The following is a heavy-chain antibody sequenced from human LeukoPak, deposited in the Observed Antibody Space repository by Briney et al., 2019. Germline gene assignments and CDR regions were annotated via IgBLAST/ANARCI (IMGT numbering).Heavy chain of an antibody. V-gene: IGHV1-2*06. CDR2: FTPTSGGT. CDR1: GYTFTGYY. J-gene: IGHJ4*02. Sequence: GASVKVSCKASGYTFTGYYMHLVRQSPGQGLDLMGRFTPTSGGTNYAQKFQGRVTMTRDTSISTAYMELSRLRSDDTAVYYCARGDYGSGSYYNGSPPPGYWGQGTLVTVSS. CDR3: ARGDYGSGSYYNGSPPPGY. D-gene: IGHD3-10*01.